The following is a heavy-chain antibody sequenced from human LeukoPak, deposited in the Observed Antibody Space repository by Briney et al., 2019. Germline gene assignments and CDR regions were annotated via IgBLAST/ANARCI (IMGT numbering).Heavy chain of an antibody. J-gene: IGHJ6*02. D-gene: IGHD4-17*01. CDR1: GGSISSYY. V-gene: IGHV4-4*07. CDR3: ARDPYYDYGDYDTNYYGMDV. Sequence: SETLSLTCTVSGGSISSYYWSWIRQPAGKGLEWIGRIYTSGSTNYNPSLKSRVTMSVDTSKNQFSLKLSSVTAADTAVYYCARDPYYDYGDYDTNYYGMDVWGQGTTVTVSS. CDR2: IYTSGST.